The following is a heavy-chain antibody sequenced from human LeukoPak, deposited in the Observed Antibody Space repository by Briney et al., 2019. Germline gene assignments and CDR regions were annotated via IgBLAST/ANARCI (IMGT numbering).Heavy chain of an antibody. V-gene: IGHV4-39*07. CDR2: FFYRGNT. Sequence: SETLSLTCTVSGGSISSSSYYWGWIRQPPGKGLEWMGSFFYRGNTYYSPSLKSRLIISLDTSKNQFSLKLNSVTAADTAMYYCARLSRSSGWLNWYFDVWGRGTLVTVSS. CDR3: ARLSRSSGWLNWYFDV. D-gene: IGHD6-19*01. J-gene: IGHJ2*01. CDR1: GGSISSSSYY.